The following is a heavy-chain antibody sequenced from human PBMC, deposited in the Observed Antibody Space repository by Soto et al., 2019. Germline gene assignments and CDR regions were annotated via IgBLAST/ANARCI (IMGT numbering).Heavy chain of an antibody. CDR1: GYSFNNYG. CDR3: VRGGGDD. CDR2: ITAGNADT. J-gene: IGHJ4*02. D-gene: IGHD6-25*01. Sequence: QVQLVQSGAEVKKPGASVKVSCKASGYSFNNYGMHWVRQAPGQRLEWMGWITAGNADTKYSQKFQGRVTITRDTSANTAYMELSSLTAEDTAVFYCVRGGGDDWGQGTLVTVSS. V-gene: IGHV1-3*01.